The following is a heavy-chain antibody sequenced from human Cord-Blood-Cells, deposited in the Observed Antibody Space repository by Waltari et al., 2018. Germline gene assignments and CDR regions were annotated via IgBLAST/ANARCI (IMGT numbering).Heavy chain of an antibody. CDR2: INHSGST. D-gene: IGHD5-18*01. CDR1: GGSFSGYY. V-gene: IGHV4-34*01. Sequence: QVQLQQWGAGLLKPSETLSLTCAVYGGSFSGYYWSWIRQPPGKGLEWIGEINHSGSTNYNPSLKSRVTISVDTSKNQFALKLSSVTAADTAVYYCARAGGALWADWGQGTLVTVSS. CDR3: ARAGGALWAD. J-gene: IGHJ4*02.